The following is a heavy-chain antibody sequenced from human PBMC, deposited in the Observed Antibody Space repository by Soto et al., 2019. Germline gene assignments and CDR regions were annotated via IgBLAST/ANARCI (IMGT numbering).Heavy chain of an antibody. Sequence: SETLSLTCTVSGGSISSGGYYWSWIRQHPGKGLEWIGYIYYSGSAYHNPSLKSRVTISVDTSKNQFSLKLSSVTAADTAVYYCASYCSGGSCYGGFDYWGQGTLVTVSS. CDR2: IYYSGSA. CDR3: ASYCSGGSCYGGFDY. CDR1: GGSISSGGYY. J-gene: IGHJ4*02. D-gene: IGHD2-15*01. V-gene: IGHV4-31*03.